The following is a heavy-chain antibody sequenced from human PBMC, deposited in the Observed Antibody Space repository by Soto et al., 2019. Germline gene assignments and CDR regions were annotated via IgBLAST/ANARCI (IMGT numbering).Heavy chain of an antibody. CDR3: TRLLEYSSSWGGYYGMDV. V-gene: IGHV3-73*01. Sequence: PVGSLRLSCAASGFTSSGSAMHWVRQASGKGLEWVGRIRSKANSYATAYAASVKGRFTISRDDSKNTAYLQMNSLKTEDTAVYYCTRLLEYSSSWGGYYGMDVWGQGTTVTVSS. CDR1: GFTSSGSA. CDR2: IRSKANSYAT. D-gene: IGHD6-6*01. J-gene: IGHJ6*02.